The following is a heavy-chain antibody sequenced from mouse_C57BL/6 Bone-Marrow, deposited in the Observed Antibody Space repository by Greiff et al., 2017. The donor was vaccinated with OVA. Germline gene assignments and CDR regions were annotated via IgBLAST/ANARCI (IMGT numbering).Heavy chain of an antibody. J-gene: IGHJ4*01. CDR3: ARSDYYGSSYQAMDY. CDR2: IYPGSGST. D-gene: IGHD1-1*01. CDR1: GYTFTSYW. Sequence: QVQLQQPGAELVKPGASVKMSCKASGYTFTSYWITWVKQRPGQGLAWIGDIYPGSGSTNYNEKFKSKATLTVDTSSSTAYMQLSSLTSEDSAVYYCARSDYYGSSYQAMDYWGQGTSVTVSS. V-gene: IGHV1-55*01.